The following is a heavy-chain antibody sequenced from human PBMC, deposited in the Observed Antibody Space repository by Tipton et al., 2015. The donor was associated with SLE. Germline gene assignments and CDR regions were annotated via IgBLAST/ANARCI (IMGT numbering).Heavy chain of an antibody. V-gene: IGHV4-39*07. J-gene: IGHJ2*01. CDR2: IYHNGNT. D-gene: IGHD1-7*01. CDR3: ARVLLGLRQIGYWYFDL. Sequence: LSLTCSVSGGSITSSSYFWGWIRQPPGKGLEWIGSIYHNGNTNYNPSLKSRVTISVDASKNQISLKLNSVTAADTAVYYCARVLLGLRQIGYWYFDLWGRGTQVTVSS. CDR1: GGSITSSSYF.